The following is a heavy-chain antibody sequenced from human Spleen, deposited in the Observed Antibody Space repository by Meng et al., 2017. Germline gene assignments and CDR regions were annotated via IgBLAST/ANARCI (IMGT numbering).Heavy chain of an antibody. CDR1: GGSFSDYY. Sequence: QWGHELLRPSETLALPCVVSGGSFSDYYWGWIRQPPGKGLEWIGEINHSGSTNYNPSLESRATISVDTSQNNLSLKLSSVTAADSAVYYCARGPTTMAHDFDYWGQGTLVTVSS. D-gene: IGHD4-11*01. J-gene: IGHJ4*02. CDR3: ARGPTTMAHDFDY. V-gene: IGHV4-34*01. CDR2: INHSGST.